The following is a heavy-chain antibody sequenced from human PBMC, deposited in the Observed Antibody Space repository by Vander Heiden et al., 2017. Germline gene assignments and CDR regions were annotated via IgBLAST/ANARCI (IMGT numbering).Heavy chain of an antibody. CDR2: ISYDGSNK. CDR1: GFTFSRYG. V-gene: IGHV3-30*18. D-gene: IGHD3-22*01. J-gene: IGHJ4*02. Sequence: QVQLVESGGGVVQPGRSLRLSCAASGFTFSRYGMHWVRQAPGKGLEWVAVISYDGSNKYYADSVKGRFTISRDNSKNTLYLQMNSLRAEDTAVYYCAKGTYYYDSSGYYEGYWGQGTLVTVSS. CDR3: AKGTYYYDSSGYYEGY.